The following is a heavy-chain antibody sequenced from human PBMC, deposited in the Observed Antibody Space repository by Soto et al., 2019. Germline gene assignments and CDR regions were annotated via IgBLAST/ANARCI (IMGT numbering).Heavy chain of an antibody. CDR3: ARHSPPFFYGSGPWDV. CDR1: GGSISSSTYY. V-gene: IGHV4-39*01. Sequence: SATLSLTCPVSGGSISSSTYYWGWMRQPPGKGLEWIASFFIGGNTYYNPSLKSRLTISIDPSKNQFSLKLSSLSAADTAVYYCARHSPPFFYGSGPWDVWGQGTTVT. CDR2: FFIGGNT. J-gene: IGHJ6*02. D-gene: IGHD3-10*01.